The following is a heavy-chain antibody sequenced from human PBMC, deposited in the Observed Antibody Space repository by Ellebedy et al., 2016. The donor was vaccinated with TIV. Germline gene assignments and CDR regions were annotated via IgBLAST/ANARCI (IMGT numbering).Heavy chain of an antibody. CDR3: RPGHYSDA. J-gene: IGHJ4*02. V-gene: IGHV3-23*01. Sequence: GGSLRLSXAASGFSLSNSFMSWIRQAPGKGLEWVSTLTADGRSTYFAGSVKGRFTISRDNSKNTVYLQMNSLRSEDTAVYYCRPGHYSDAWGQGTLVTVSS. CDR1: GFSLSNSF. CDR2: LTADGRST.